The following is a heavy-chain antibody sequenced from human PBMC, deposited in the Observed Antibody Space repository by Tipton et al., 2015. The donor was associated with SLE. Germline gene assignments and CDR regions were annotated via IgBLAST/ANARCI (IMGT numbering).Heavy chain of an antibody. CDR3: ARGGLGVSYYYYMDV. J-gene: IGHJ6*03. D-gene: IGHD1-26*01. Sequence: TLSLTCAVSGGSISSSTYYWGWIRQPPGKGLEWLGSIHYSGTTYDNPSLKSRVTISVDTSKNQFSLMLSSVTAADTAVYYCARGGLGVSYYYYMDVWGKGTTVTVSS. CDR2: IHYSGTT. CDR1: GGSISSSTYY. V-gene: IGHV4-39*07.